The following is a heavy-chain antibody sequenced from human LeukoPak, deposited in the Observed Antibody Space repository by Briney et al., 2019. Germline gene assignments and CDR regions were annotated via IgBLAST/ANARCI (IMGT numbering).Heavy chain of an antibody. CDR3: ARRRSGSYIDY. Sequence: GDPLKISCKGSGYSFTNYWIGWMRQMPGKGLEWMGIIYVSDSDTRYSPSFQGQVTISVDKSISTAYLQWSSLKASDTAMYYCARRRSGSYIDYWGQGTLVTVSS. V-gene: IGHV5-51*01. J-gene: IGHJ4*02. D-gene: IGHD1-26*01. CDR1: GYSFTNYW. CDR2: IYVSDSDT.